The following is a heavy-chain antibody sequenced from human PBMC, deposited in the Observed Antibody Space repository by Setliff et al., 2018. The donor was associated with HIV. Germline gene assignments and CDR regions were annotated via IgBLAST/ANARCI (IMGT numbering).Heavy chain of an antibody. J-gene: IGHJ4*02. Sequence: VASVKVSCKASGYTFTSYYMHWVRQAPGQGLEWMGIINPSGDSTSYAQMFQGRVTMTRDTSTNTVYMELSSLRSEDTAVYYCARLGDFWSGYYYFDYWGQGTLVTVSS. CDR3: ARLGDFWSGYYYFDY. CDR2: INPSGDST. D-gene: IGHD3-3*01. V-gene: IGHV1-46*01. CDR1: GYTFTSYY.